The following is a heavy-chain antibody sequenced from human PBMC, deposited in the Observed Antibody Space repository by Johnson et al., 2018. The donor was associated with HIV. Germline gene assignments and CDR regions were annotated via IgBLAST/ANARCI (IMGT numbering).Heavy chain of an antibody. CDR3: ARDGGIGSTREDAFDI. CDR1: GFTFSSYD. D-gene: IGHD2-2*01. J-gene: IGHJ3*02. V-gene: IGHV3-30*03. CDR2: ISYDGSNK. Sequence: QVQLVESGGGVVQPGRSLRLSCAASGFTFSSYDMHWVRQAPGKGLEWVAVISYDGSNKYYADSVKGRFTISRDTSKNTLYLQMNSLRAEDTAVYYCARDGGIGSTREDAFDIWGQGTMVTVSS.